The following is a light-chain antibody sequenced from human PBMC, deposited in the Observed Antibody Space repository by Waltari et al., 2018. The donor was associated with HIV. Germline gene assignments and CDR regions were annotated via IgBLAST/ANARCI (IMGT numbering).Light chain of an antibody. Sequence: QSVLTQPPSVSGAPGQRVTMSCTGNSSNIGAGFDVHWYQQVPETAPKLLIYGDTNRPSGVPDRFSGSKSGTSASLAITGLQAEDEADYYCQSYDSGLSVVFGGGTKLTVL. J-gene: IGLJ3*02. CDR1: SSNIGAGFD. V-gene: IGLV1-40*01. CDR2: GDT. CDR3: QSYDSGLSVV.